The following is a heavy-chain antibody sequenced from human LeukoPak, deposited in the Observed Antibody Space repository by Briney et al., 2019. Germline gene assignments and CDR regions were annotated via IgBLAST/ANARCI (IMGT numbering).Heavy chain of an antibody. D-gene: IGHD2-2*01. CDR2: ISGSGTTT. CDR1: GFIFSSYA. CDR3: AKVGHCITTSCPFDY. Sequence: LTGGSLRLSCAASGFIFSSYAMTWVRQAPGRGLEWLSTISGSGTTTYYVDSVKGRFTVSRDNSKNTLYLQMSSLRAEDTALYYCAKVGHCITTSCPFDYWGQGTLVTVSS. J-gene: IGHJ4*02. V-gene: IGHV3-23*01.